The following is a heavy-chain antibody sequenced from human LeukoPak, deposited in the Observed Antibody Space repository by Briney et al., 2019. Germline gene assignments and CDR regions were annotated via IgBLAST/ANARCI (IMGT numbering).Heavy chain of an antibody. CDR2: IYYSGTT. CDR1: VGSISRDNYY. J-gene: IGHJ4*02. D-gene: IGHD6-13*01. V-gene: IGHV4-31*03. CDR3: AMAYSSSWYYFDY. Sequence: PSQTLSLTCTVSVGSISRDNYYWSWIRQHPGKGLEWIGYIYYSGTTDYNPSLRSRVTMTVDTSKNQFSLRLRSVTAADTAVYYCAMAYSSSWYYFDYWGQGTLVTVSS.